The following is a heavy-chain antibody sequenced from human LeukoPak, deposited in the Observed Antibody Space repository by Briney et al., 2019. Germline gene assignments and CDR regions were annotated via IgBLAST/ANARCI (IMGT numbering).Heavy chain of an antibody. CDR2: INHSGST. D-gene: IGHD6-19*01. V-gene: IGHV4-34*01. CDR1: GGSFSGYY. Sequence: KSSETLSLTCAVYGGSFSGYYWTWIRQPPGKGLEWIGEINHSGSTNYNPSLKSRVTISVDTSKNQFSLKLSSVTAADTAVYYCARGKGSGRTFDYWGQGTLVTVSS. J-gene: IGHJ4*02. CDR3: ARGKGSGRTFDY.